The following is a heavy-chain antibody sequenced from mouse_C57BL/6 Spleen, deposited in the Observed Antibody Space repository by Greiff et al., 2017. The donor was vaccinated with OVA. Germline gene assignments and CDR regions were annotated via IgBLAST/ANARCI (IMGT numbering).Heavy chain of an antibody. Sequence: DVKLQESGPGLVKPSQSLSLTCSVTGYSITSGYYWNWIRQFPGNKLEWMGFISYDGSNNYNPSLKNRISITRDTSKNQIFLKLNSVTTEDTATYYCASNWDGFDYGGQGTTLTVSS. J-gene: IGHJ2*01. CDR2: ISYDGSN. D-gene: IGHD4-1*01. V-gene: IGHV3-6*01. CDR1: GYSITSGYY. CDR3: ASNWDGFDY.